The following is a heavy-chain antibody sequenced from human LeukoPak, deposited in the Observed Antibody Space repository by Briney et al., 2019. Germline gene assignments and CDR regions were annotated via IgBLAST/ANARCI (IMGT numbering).Heavy chain of an antibody. D-gene: IGHD6-19*01. CDR3: ARERIVVAGLYDL. CDR2: MKPSGGRT. V-gene: IGHV1-46*01. J-gene: IGHJ4*02. CDR1: GYTFTSYY. Sequence: ASVKVSRKASGYTFTSYYMHWVRQAPGQRLEGMGIMKPSGGRTSYAQKYQGRVTMARDTSTSTDYMELRSLRSEDADVYYCARERIVVAGLYDLWGEGTRVSVSS.